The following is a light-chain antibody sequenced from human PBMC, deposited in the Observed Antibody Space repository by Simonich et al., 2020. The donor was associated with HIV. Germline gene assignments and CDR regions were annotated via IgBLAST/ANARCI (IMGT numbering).Light chain of an antibody. J-gene: IGKJ3*01. Sequence: DIQMTQSPSSLSASVGDRVTITCRASQSISSYLNWYKQKPGKAPKLLIYASSSLQSGVPSRFSGSGSGTDFTLTISSLQPEDFATYYCQQSYSNPFTFGPGTKVDIK. V-gene: IGKV1-39*01. CDR1: QSISSY. CDR2: ASS. CDR3: QQSYSNPFT.